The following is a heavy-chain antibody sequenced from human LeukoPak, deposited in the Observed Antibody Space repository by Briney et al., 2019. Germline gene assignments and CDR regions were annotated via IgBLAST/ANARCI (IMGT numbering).Heavy chain of an antibody. J-gene: IGHJ4*02. CDR2: IFYSGRT. CDR3: ARDILATSIAAPYY. D-gene: IGHD6-13*01. CDR1: GGSISSSTYY. Sequence: PSETLSLTCTVSGGSISSSTYYWGWIRQPPGTGLEWIGSIFYSGRTYYNPSLKSRVTMSVDTSKNQFSLRLSSVSAADTAVYYCARDILATSIAAPYYWGQGTLVTVSS. V-gene: IGHV4-39*07.